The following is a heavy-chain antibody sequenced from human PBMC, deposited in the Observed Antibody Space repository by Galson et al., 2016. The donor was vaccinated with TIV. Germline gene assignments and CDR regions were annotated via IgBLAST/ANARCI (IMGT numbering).Heavy chain of an antibody. J-gene: IGHJ4*02. CDR3: VREKDSGGCKFDF. CDR1: GFTFSSFW. V-gene: IGHV3-7*04. D-gene: IGHD4-23*01. Sequence: LRLSCAASGFTFSSFWMSWVRQAPGNGLEWVANIKQDGYEQYYADSMKGRFTISRDNAENSLYLQMNSLIAEDTAVYYCVREKDSGGCKFDFWGKGVLVTVSS. CDR2: IKQDGYEQ.